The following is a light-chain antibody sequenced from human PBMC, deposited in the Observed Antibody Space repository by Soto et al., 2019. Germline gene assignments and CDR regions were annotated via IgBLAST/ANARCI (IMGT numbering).Light chain of an antibody. CDR3: QQRSSWPLT. Sequence: EIVLTQSPATLSLSPGERATLSCRASENINSYLGWYQQKPGQAPRLLIYDAFNRAAGIPARFSGSGSGTDFTLTISSLEPEDFAVYYCQQRSSWPLTFGGGTKVE. CDR1: ENINSY. J-gene: IGKJ4*01. CDR2: DAF. V-gene: IGKV3-11*01.